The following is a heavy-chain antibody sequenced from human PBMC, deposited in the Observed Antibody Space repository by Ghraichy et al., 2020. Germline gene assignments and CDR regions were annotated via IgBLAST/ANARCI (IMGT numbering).Heavy chain of an antibody. D-gene: IGHD3-22*01. CDR1: GGSISSGGYY. CDR2: IYYSGSA. Sequence: SETLSLTCTVSGGSISSGGYYWTWIRQHPGKGLEWIGYIYYSGSAYYNPSLKSRVTISVDTSKNQFSLKLSSVTAADTAVYYYARESSGYYFAVDYWGQGTLVTVSS. CDR3: ARESSGYYFAVDY. J-gene: IGHJ4*02. V-gene: IGHV4-31*03.